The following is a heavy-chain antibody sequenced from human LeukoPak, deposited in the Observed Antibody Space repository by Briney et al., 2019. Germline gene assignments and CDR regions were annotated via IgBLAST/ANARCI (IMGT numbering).Heavy chain of an antibody. CDR1: GFTVSSNY. Sequence: GGSLRLSCAASGFTVSSNYMSWVRQAPGKGLGWVSVIYSGGSIYYADSVKGRFTISRDNSKNTLYLQMNSLRAEDTAVYYCARGFGYGDPYGFDYWGQGTLVTVSS. CDR3: ARGFGYGDPYGFDY. V-gene: IGHV3-53*01. J-gene: IGHJ4*02. D-gene: IGHD4-17*01. CDR2: IYSGGSI.